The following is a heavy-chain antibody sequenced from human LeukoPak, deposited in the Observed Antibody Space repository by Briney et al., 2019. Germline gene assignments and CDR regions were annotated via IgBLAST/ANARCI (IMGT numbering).Heavy chain of an antibody. CDR3: ATDRLFHNY. J-gene: IGHJ4*02. Sequence: PGGSLRLSCAASGFTFTDAWMAWVRQAPGKGLEWIGRIRNEVDGATTSYATSVKGRFNISRDDSRNTLYLQMQSLKSEDTALYYRATDRLFHNYWGQGTLVTVSS. CDR1: GFTFTDAW. V-gene: IGHV3-15*01. D-gene: IGHD2-21*01. CDR2: IRNEVDGATT.